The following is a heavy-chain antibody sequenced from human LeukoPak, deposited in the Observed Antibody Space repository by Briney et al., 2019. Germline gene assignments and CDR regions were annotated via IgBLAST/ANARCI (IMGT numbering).Heavy chain of an antibody. J-gene: IGHJ4*02. D-gene: IGHD6-25*01. CDR3: ARLGDSSARLYYFDY. CDR2: YHYSGST. V-gene: IGHV4-59*08. Sequence: SETLSLTCTVSGGSISSYYWSWIRQPPGKGLEWIVYYHYSGSTNYNPSLKSGVAISVDTSNNQFSLKQSSVTAADTAVYYCARLGDSSARLYYFDYWGQGTLVTVSS. CDR1: GGSISSYY.